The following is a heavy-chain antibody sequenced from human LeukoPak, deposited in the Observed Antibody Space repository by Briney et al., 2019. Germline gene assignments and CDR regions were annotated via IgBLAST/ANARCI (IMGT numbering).Heavy chain of an antibody. J-gene: IGHJ4*02. V-gene: IGHV4-34*01. CDR3: ARPHPYSGIDY. CDR1: GGSCSDYF. D-gene: IGHD5-12*01. CDR2: ISHSGST. Sequence: SETLSLTCAVYGGSCSDYFWSWIRQPPGKGLVRIGEISHSGSTTYNPSLRSRVTISGDTSKKQFSLKLSSVTAADTAVYYCARPHPYSGIDYWGLGTLVTVSS.